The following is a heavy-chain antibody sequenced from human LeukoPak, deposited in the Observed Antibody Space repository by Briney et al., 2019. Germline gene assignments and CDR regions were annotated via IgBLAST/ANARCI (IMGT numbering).Heavy chain of an antibody. V-gene: IGHV3-64*01. Sequence: TGGSLRLSCAASGFTFISYALYWVRQAPGKGLEFVSAISSDGGSTYYANSVKGRFTISRDNSKNTLYLQMGSLRTEDMAAYYCAKAPSKAVAGIDFWGQGTLVTVSS. D-gene: IGHD6-19*01. J-gene: IGHJ4*02. CDR3: AKAPSKAVAGIDF. CDR2: ISSDGGST. CDR1: GFTFISYA.